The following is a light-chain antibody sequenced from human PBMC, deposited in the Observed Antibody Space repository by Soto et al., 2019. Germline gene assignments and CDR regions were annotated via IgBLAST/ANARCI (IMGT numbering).Light chain of an antibody. J-gene: IGKJ5*01. CDR2: AAS. CDR3: QQYYSYPRIT. CDR1: QGISSY. V-gene: IGKV1-8*01. Sequence: AIRMTQSPSSFSASTGDRVTITCRASQGISSYLAWYQQKPGKAPKLLIYAASTLQSGVPSRFSGSGSGTDFTLTISCLQSEDFATYYCQQYYSYPRITFGQGTLLEIK.